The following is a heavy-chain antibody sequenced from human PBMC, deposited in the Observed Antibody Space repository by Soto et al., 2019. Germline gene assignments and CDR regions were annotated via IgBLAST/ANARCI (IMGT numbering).Heavy chain of an antibody. V-gene: IGHV3-64D*06. CDR2: ISSNGGST. J-gene: IGHJ6*02. Sequence: GGSLRLSCSASGFTFSSYAMHWVRQAPGKGLEYVSAISSNGGSTYYADSVKGRFTISRDNSKNTLYLQVSSLRAEDTAVYYCVKDQRSSSAIHYYYGMDVWGQGTTVTVSS. CDR3: VKDQRSSSAIHYYYGMDV. D-gene: IGHD6-6*01. CDR1: GFTFSSYA.